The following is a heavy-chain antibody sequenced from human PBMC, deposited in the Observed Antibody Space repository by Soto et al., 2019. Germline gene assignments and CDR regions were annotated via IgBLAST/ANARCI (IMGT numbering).Heavy chain of an antibody. CDR1: GFTFSSYA. V-gene: IGHV3-30-3*01. CDR3: ARLSVVGVVPAALDC. CDR2: ISYDGSNK. Sequence: GGSLRLSCAASGFTFSSYAMHWVRQAPGKGLEWVAVISYDGSNKYYADSVKGRFTISRDNSKNMLYLQMNSLRAEDTAVYYCARLSVVGVVPAALDCWGQGTLVTVSS. D-gene: IGHD2-2*01. J-gene: IGHJ4*02.